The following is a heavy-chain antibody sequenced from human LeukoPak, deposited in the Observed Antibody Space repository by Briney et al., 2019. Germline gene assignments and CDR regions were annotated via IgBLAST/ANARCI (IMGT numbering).Heavy chain of an antibody. V-gene: IGHV4-59*01. CDR2: IFYSGSA. CDR3: ARDRSVSARLFDY. Sequence: SDTLSLTCIVSGDSTSGYYWHWIRQPPGKGLEWIAYIFYSGSANYSPSLKSRVTISVDTSKNQFSLKLSSVTAADTAVYYCARDRSVSARLFDYWGQGTLVTVSP. CDR1: GDSTSGYY. J-gene: IGHJ4*02. D-gene: IGHD6-6*01.